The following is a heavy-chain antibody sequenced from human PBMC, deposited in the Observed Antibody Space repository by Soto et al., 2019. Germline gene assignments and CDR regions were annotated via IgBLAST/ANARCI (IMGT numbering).Heavy chain of an antibody. CDR1: GFTFSSYD. D-gene: IGHD2-8*01. CDR2: IGTAGDT. Sequence: GGSLRLSCAASGFTFSSYDMHWVRQATGKGLEWVSAIGTAGDTYYPGSVKGRFTISRENAKNSLYLQMNSLRAEDTAVYYCARAVLDLSGPRLINAFDIWGQGTMVTVSS. J-gene: IGHJ3*02. CDR3: ARAVLDLSGPRLINAFDI. V-gene: IGHV3-13*01.